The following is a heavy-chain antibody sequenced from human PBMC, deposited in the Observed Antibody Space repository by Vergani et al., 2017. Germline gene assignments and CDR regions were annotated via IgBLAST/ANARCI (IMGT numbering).Heavy chain of an antibody. CDR1: GYNFTGYY. D-gene: IGHD3-22*01. CDR3: ARDQDLIVVVADTPSDYMDG. Sequence: QVQLVQSGAEVKKPGASVKVSCKASGYNFTGYYMHWVRQAPGQGLEWMGGNNPNSGGTNYAQKFQGRVTMTRDTSISTADVELRRLRSDATAVYYCARDQDLIVVVADTPSDYMDGWGKGSTVTVSS. CDR2: NNPNSGGT. J-gene: IGHJ6*03. V-gene: IGHV1-2*02.